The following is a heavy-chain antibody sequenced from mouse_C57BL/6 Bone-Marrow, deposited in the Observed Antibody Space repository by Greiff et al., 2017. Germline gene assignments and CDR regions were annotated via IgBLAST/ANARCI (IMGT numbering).Heavy chain of an antibody. J-gene: IGHJ4*01. V-gene: IGHV5-15*04. CDR1: GFTFSDYG. D-gene: IGHD2-2*01. CDR3: ARRGYGPYYAMDY. CDR2: ISNLAYSI. Sequence: DVHLVESGGGLVQPGGSLKLSCAASGFTFSDYGMAWVRQAPRKGPEWVAFISNLAYSIYYADTVTGRFTISRENAKNTLYLEMSSLRSEDTAMYYCARRGYGPYYAMDYWGQGTPVTVSS.